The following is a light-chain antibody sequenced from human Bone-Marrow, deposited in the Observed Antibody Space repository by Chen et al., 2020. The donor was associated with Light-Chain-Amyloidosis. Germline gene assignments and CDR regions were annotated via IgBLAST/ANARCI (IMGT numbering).Light chain of an antibody. CDR3: QVWGRSSDRPV. V-gene: IGLV3-21*02. CDR1: GIGSLK. J-gene: IGLJ3*02. Sequence: SYVLTQPPSLSVAPEQTVTITCGGTGIGSLKVHWYQQKAGQAPVMVVYDDTDRPAGPPGRFSGSKSGNAATLTISRVEAGDEADYYCQVWGRSSDRPVFGGGTKLTVL. CDR2: DDT.